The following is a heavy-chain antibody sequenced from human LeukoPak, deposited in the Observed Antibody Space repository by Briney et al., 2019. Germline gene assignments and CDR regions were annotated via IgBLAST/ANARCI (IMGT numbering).Heavy chain of an antibody. CDR1: GYTFTSYG. CDR2: ISAYNGNT. V-gene: IGHV1-18*04. CDR3: SLGYSSGGSCYYDY. J-gene: IGHJ4*02. D-gene: IGHD2-15*01. Sequence: GASVKVSCKASGYTFTSYGISWVRQAPGQGLEWMGWISAYNGNTNYAQKLQGRVTMTTDTSTSTAYMELRSLRSDDTAVYYCSLGYSSGGSCYYDYWGQGTLVTVSS.